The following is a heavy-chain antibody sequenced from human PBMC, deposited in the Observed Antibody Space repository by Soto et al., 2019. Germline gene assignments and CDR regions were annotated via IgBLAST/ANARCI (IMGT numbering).Heavy chain of an antibody. J-gene: IGHJ6*02. CDR1: GFTFSSYG. Sequence: QVQLVESGGGVVQPGRSLRLSCAASGFTFSSYGMHWVRQAPGKGLEWVAVISYDGSNKYYADSVKGRFTISRDNSKNTLYLKMNSLRAEDTAVYYCLYGMDVWGQGTTVTVSS. CDR3: LYGMDV. V-gene: IGHV3-30*03. CDR2: ISYDGSNK.